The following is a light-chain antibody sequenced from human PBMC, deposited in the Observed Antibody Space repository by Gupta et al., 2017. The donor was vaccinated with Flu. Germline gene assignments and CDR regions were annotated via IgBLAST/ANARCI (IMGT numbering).Light chain of an antibody. V-gene: IGLV2-14*01. CDR2: EVS. CDR3: SSYPSSSLPVV. Sequence: QSALTQPASVSGSPGQSITISCTGTGIDVTDYNYVSWYQQHPGKAPKLIISEVSNRPSGVSNRFSGSKSGNTASLTISGLQAEDEADYYCSSYPSSSLPVVFGGGTKLTVL. CDR1: GIDVTDYNY. J-gene: IGLJ2*01.